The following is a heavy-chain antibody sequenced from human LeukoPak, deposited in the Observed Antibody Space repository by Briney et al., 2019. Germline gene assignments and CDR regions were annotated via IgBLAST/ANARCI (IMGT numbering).Heavy chain of an antibody. D-gene: IGHD6-19*01. V-gene: IGHV3-74*01. J-gene: IGHJ4*02. CDR3: AKDEFGIAVAFGYFDY. Sequence: GGSLRLSCAASGFTFSSYWMHWVRQAPGKGLVWVSRINSDGSSTNYADSVKGRFTISRDNAKNTLYLQVKSLRAEDTAVYYCAKDEFGIAVAFGYFDYWGQGTLVTVSS. CDR1: GFTFSSYW. CDR2: INSDGSST.